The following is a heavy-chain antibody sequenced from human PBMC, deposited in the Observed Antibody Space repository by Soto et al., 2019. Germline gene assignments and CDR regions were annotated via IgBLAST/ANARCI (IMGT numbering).Heavy chain of an antibody. D-gene: IGHD2-2*03. CDR2: IIPIFGTA. Sequence: ASVKVSCKASGGTFSTSTFTWVRQAPGQGLEWMGRIIPIFGTADYAQKFQGRVTITADKSTSTAYMELSSLRSDDTAVYYCARTGERWILGYYFDYWGQGTLVTVSS. CDR3: ARTGERWILGYYFDY. CDR1: GGTFSTST. J-gene: IGHJ4*02. V-gene: IGHV1-69*08.